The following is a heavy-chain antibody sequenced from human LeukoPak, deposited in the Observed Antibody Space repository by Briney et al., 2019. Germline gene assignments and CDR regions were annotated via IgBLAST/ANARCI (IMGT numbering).Heavy chain of an antibody. J-gene: IGHJ4*02. CDR1: GGSISSYY. Sequence: PSETLSLTCTVSGGSISSYYWSWIRQPAGKGLEWIGRIYTTGSTNYNPSLKSRVTMSVDTSKNQFSLKLSSVTAADTAVYYCARVTGYMIEDYFDYWGQGTLVTVSS. CDR2: IYTTGST. CDR3: ARVTGYMIEDYFDY. D-gene: IGHD3-22*01. V-gene: IGHV4-4*07.